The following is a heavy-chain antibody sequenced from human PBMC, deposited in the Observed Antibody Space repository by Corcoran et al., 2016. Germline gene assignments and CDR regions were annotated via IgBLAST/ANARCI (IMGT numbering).Heavy chain of an antibody. D-gene: IGHD3-3*01. V-gene: IGHV1-69*01. Sequence: QVQLVQSGAEVKKPGSSVKVSCKASVGTFSGYAISWVRQAPGQGLEWLGGIIPIFGTANYAQKFQGRVTISEDESTSTAYMELSSLRSEDTAMYYCARTTIFGVAHGMDVWGQGTTVTVSS. CDR1: VGTFSGYA. CDR3: ARTTIFGVAHGMDV. CDR2: IIPIFGTA. J-gene: IGHJ6*02.